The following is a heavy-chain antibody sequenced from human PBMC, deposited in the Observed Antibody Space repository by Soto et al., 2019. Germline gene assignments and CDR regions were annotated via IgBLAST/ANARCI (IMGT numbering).Heavy chain of an antibody. CDR3: ARHRDSSGWPDF. V-gene: IGHV5-51*01. CDR1: GYRFTSHW. D-gene: IGHD6-19*01. J-gene: IGHJ4*02. Sequence: GXSLKIACKGSGYRFTSHWLAWLRQMPGKGLEWMGIIYPGDSDTTYSPSFQGQVTLSADKSINTAYLQWSSLKASDTAIYYCARHRDSSGWPDFWGLGTLVTVSS. CDR2: IYPGDSDT.